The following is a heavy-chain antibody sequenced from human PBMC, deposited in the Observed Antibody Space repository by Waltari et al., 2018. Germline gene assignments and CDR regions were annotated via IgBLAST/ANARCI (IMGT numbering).Heavy chain of an antibody. CDR1: GFTFSSSA. CDR3: AKDGSSSWSSTYYFDY. D-gene: IGHD6-13*01. Sequence: EVQLLESGGGLVQPGGSLRLSCAASGFTFSSSAMSWVRQAPGKGLEWVSAISGSGGSTYYADSVKGRFTISRDNSKNTLYLQMNSLRAEDTAVYYCAKDGSSSWSSTYYFDYWGQGTLVTVSS. V-gene: IGHV3-23*01. CDR2: ISGSGGST. J-gene: IGHJ4*02.